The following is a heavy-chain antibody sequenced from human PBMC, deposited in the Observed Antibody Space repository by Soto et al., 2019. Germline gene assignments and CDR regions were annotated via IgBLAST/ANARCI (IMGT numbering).Heavy chain of an antibody. CDR3: ARVEGIAAADTPVTAMWPIDY. V-gene: IGHV3-21*01. CDR1: GFTFSSYS. CDR2: ISSSSSYI. Sequence: PGGSLRLSCAASGFTFSSYSMNWVRQAPGKGLEWVSSISSSSSYIYYADSVKGRFTISRDNAKNSLYLQMNSLRAEDTAVYYCARVEGIAAADTPVTAMWPIDYWGQGTLVTVSS. D-gene: IGHD6-13*01. J-gene: IGHJ4*02.